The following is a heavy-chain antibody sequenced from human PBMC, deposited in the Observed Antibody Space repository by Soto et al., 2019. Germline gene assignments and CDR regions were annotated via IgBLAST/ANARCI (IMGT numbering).Heavy chain of an antibody. V-gene: IGHV1-18*01. D-gene: IGHD3-10*01. Sequence: ASVKVSCKASGYTFTSYGISWARQAPGQGLEWMGWISAYNGNTNYAQKLQGRVTMTTDTSTSTAYMELRSLRSDDTAVYYCARDDYYGSGSYRPADYWGQGTLVTVSS. CDR1: GYTFTSYG. CDR3: ARDDYYGSGSYRPADY. CDR2: ISAYNGNT. J-gene: IGHJ4*02.